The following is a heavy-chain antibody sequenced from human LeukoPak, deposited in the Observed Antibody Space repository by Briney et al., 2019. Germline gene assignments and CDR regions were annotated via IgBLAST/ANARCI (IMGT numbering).Heavy chain of an antibody. CDR3: VRVFRSDDHFDY. CDR1: GFTFSSHS. J-gene: IGHJ4*02. CDR2: ISRGGDTI. D-gene: IGHD3-10*02. Sequence: GGSLRLSCTPSGFTFSSHSLYRVRQAPGKGLEWVSYISRGGDTIYYADSVKGRFTISRDNAQNSLYLQMNSLRDQDTAVYYCVRVFRSDDHFDYWGQGTLVTVSS. V-gene: IGHV3-48*02.